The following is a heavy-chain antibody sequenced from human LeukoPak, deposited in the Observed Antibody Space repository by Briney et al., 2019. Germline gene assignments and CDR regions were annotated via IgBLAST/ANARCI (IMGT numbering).Heavy chain of an antibody. CDR1: GFTFSSYA. CDR3: AKDLYRYCSSTSCPSFDY. V-gene: IGHV3-23*01. CDR2: ISGSGGST. J-gene: IGHJ4*02. D-gene: IGHD2-2*01. Sequence: GGSLRLSCAASGFTFSSYAMTWVRQAPGKGLEWVSAISGSGGSTYYADSVKGRFTISRDNSKNTLYLQMNSLRAEDTAVYYCAKDLYRYCSSTSCPSFDYWGQGTLVTVSS.